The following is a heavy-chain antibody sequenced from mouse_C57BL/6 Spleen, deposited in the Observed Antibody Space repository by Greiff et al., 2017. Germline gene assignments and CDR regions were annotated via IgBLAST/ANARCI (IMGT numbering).Heavy chain of an antibody. J-gene: IGHJ4*01. Sequence: VQLQQPGAELVKPGASVKLSCKASGYTFTSYWMHWVKQRPGRGLEWIGRIDPNSGGTNYNEKFKSKATLTVDKPSSTAYMQLSSLTSEDSAVYGCVTEAFTTVVAPQAMDYWGQGTSVTVSS. CDR2: IDPNSGGT. V-gene: IGHV1-72*01. D-gene: IGHD1-1*01. CDR1: GYTFTSYW. CDR3: VTEAFTTVVAPQAMDY.